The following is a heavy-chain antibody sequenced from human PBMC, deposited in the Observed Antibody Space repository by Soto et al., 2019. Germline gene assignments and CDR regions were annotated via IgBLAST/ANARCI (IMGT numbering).Heavy chain of an antibody. J-gene: IGHJ4*02. CDR3: ARDCCGDYSFDH. V-gene: IGHV3-20*04. D-gene: IGHD3-22*01. CDR1: GFNFDDYG. Sequence: VQLVESGGGVVRPGGSLRLSCVASGFNFDDYGMSCVRQAPGKGLEWVSGINYNGGSTGYADSLKGRFTISRDNAKKSLYLQMNSLRAEDTALYYCARDCCGDYSFDHWGQGTPVTVSS. CDR2: INYNGGST.